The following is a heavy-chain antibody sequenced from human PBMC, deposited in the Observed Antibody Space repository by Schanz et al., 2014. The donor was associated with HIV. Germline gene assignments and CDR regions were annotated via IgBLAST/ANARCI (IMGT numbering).Heavy chain of an antibody. CDR3: ASQYSNYDSSRRYHWYFDL. CDR1: GYTFTSYG. J-gene: IGHJ2*01. Sequence: QVQLVQSGAEVKKPGASVKVSCKASGYTFTSYGISWVRQAPGQGLEWMGWISAYNGNTNYAQKFQGRLTMTTDTSTSTAYMELRSLRSDDTAVYYCASQYSNYDSSRRYHWYFDLWGRGTLVTVSS. CDR2: ISAYNGNT. V-gene: IGHV1-18*01. D-gene: IGHD4-4*01.